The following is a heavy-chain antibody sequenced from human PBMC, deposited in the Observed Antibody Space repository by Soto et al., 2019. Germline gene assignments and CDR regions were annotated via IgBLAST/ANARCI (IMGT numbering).Heavy chain of an antibody. D-gene: IGHD3-10*01. J-gene: IGHJ6*02. CDR3: ARIPHMFRGVKDYYYGMDV. Sequence: EVQLVESGGGLVKPGGSLRLSCAASGFTFSSYSMNWVRQAPGKGLEWVSSISSSSSYIYYADSVKGRFTISRDNAKNSLYLQMTRLRAEDTAVYYCARIPHMFRGVKDYYYGMDVWGQGTTVTVSS. CDR1: GFTFSSYS. CDR2: ISSSSSYI. V-gene: IGHV3-21*01.